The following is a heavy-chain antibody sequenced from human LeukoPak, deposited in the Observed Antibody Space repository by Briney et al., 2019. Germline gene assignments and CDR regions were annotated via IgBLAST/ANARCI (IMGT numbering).Heavy chain of an antibody. Sequence: ASVKVSCKASGGTFSSYAISWVRQATGQGLEWMGWMNPNSGNTGSAQRFQGRVTMTRNTSISTAYMELSSLRSEDTAVYYCARALRVGRYSADYWGQGTLVTVSS. CDR2: MNPNSGNT. D-gene: IGHD2-15*01. CDR3: ARALRVGRYSADY. V-gene: IGHV1-8*02. J-gene: IGHJ4*02. CDR1: GGTFSSYA.